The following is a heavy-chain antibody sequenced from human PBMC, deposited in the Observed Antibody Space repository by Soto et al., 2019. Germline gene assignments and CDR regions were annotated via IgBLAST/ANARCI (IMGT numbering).Heavy chain of an antibody. CDR2: IYYTGST. CDR1: GGSIRSSHTSTY. D-gene: IGHD6-19*01. V-gene: IGHV4-61*01. Sequence: SETLSLTCSVSGGSIRSSHTSTYWNWVRQPPGKGLEWIGNIYYTGSTNYNPSLKSRVTISVDTSKNQFSLKLTSVTAADTAVYYCARPSVAVTWGPFDYWGQGTLGTVS. CDR3: ARPSVAVTWGPFDY. J-gene: IGHJ4*02.